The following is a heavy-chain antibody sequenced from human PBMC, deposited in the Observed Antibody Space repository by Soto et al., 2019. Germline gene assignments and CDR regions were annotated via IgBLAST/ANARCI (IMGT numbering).Heavy chain of an antibody. CDR2: ISYDGSNK. CDR3: ARSNWKYAEVYYYYYGMDV. V-gene: IGHV3-30-3*01. Sequence: PGGSLRLSCAASGFTFSSYAMHWVRQAPGKGLEWVAVISYDGSNKYYADSVKGRFTISRDNSKNTLYLQMNSLRAEDTAVYYCARSNWKYAEVYYYYYGMDVWGPGTTVTVYS. J-gene: IGHJ6*02. CDR1: GFTFSSYA. D-gene: IGHD1-7*01.